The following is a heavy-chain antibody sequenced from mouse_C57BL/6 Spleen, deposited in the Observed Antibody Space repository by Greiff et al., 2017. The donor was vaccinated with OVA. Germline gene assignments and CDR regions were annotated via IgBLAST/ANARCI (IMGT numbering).Heavy chain of an antibody. CDR1: GFTFSDYG. J-gene: IGHJ2*01. Sequence: EVKLVEPGGGLVKPGGSLKLSCAASGFTFSDYGMHWVSQAPEKGLEWVAYISSGSSTIYYADTVKGRFTISRDNAKNTLFLQMTSLRSEDTAMYYFAKAYYSNFFDYWGKGTTLTVSS. CDR2: ISSGSSTI. CDR3: AKAYYSNFFDY. V-gene: IGHV5-17*01. D-gene: IGHD2-5*01.